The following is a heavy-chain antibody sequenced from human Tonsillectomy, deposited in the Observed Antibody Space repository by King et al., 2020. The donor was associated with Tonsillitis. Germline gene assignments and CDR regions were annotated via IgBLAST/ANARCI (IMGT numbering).Heavy chain of an antibody. J-gene: IGHJ4*02. V-gene: IGHV3-23*04. CDR2: ISGSGCST. CDR1: GFYFCSPA. D-gene: IGHD3-3*01. CDR3: ARFLEDGQSIDY. Sequence: VQLVEAGGGLVQPGGCLRLSCAASGFYFCSPAMSLGRQPPGKWLGLFSAISGSGCSTYSADSVMGRLTISRDNSKNTLYLQMNSRRAEDTAVYYCARFLEDGQSIDYWGQGTLVTVSS.